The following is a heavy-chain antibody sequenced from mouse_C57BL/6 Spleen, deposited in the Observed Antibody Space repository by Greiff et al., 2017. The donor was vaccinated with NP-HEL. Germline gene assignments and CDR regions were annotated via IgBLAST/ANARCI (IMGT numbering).Heavy chain of an antibody. Sequence: VQLQQSGAELVRPGASVKLSCTASGFNIKDYYMHWVKQRPEQGLEWIGRIDPEDGDTEYAPKFQGKATMTADTSSNTAYLQLSSLTSEDTAVYYCTPITTVVPYYYAMDYWGQGTSVTVSS. V-gene: IGHV14-1*01. CDR3: TPITTVVPYYYAMDY. J-gene: IGHJ4*01. CDR2: IDPEDGDT. CDR1: GFNIKDYY. D-gene: IGHD1-1*01.